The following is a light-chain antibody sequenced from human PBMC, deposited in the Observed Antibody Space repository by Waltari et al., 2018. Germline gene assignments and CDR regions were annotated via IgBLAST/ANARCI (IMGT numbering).Light chain of an antibody. V-gene: IGLV1-47*01. CDR3: STWDDSLGGPV. CDR1: SSNIGINS. J-gene: IGLJ3*02. CDR2: RNN. Sequence: QPVLTQPPSASGTPGQRVTISCSGSSSNIGINSIYWFQQLPGPAPKLLIYRNNQWTSGVPDRFSGYKSGTSASLAISGLQSEDEADYYCSTWDDSLGGPVFGGGTKLTVL.